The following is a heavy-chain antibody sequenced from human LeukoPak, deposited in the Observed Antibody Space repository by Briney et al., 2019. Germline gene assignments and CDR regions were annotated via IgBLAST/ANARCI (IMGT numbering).Heavy chain of an antibody. Sequence: ASVKVSCKASGYTFTRYGISWVRQAPGQGLEWMGWISAYNGNTNYAQKLQGRVTMTTDTSTSTAYMELRSLRSDDTAVYYCARAGYCSGGSCYSSPFDYWGQGTLVTVSS. CDR3: ARAGYCSGGSCYSSPFDY. J-gene: IGHJ4*02. V-gene: IGHV1-18*01. CDR1: GYTFTRYG. CDR2: ISAYNGNT. D-gene: IGHD2-15*01.